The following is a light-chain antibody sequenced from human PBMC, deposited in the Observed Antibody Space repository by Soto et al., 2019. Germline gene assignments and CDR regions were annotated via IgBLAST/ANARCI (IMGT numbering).Light chain of an antibody. J-gene: IGKJ1*01. CDR3: QQYGSSGT. CDR1: QSVSSSY. CDR2: GAS. V-gene: IGKV3-20*01. Sequence: ATLSCRASQSVSSSYLAWYQQKPGQAPRLLIYGASNRAIGIPDRFSGSGSGTDFTLTISRLEPEDFAVYYCQQYGSSGTFGQGTKVDIK.